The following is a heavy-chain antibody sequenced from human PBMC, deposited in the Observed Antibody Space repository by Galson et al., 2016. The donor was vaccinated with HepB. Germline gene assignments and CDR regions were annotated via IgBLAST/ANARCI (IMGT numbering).Heavy chain of an antibody. J-gene: IGHJ4*02. D-gene: IGHD2-2*01. Sequence: SLRLSCAASGFTFSNYAMSWVRQAPGKGLEWVSGISDSGGSTYFADSVMGRFTISRDNSKNTLYLQMNSLRVDDTAVYYCARAPVTSTTCCYYFDYWGQGTLVTVSS. CDR1: GFTFSNYA. V-gene: IGHV3-23*01. CDR2: ISDSGGST. CDR3: ARAPVTSTTCCYYFDY.